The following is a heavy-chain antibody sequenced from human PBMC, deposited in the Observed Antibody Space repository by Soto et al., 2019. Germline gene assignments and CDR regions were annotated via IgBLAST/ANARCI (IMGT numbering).Heavy chain of an antibody. CDR2: ISSSGGST. D-gene: IGHD3-10*01. V-gene: IGHV3-23*01. CDR1: GFTFNSYA. J-gene: IGHJ5*02. Sequence: EVQLLESGGGLVQPGGSLRLSCAASGFTFNSYAMSWVRQAPGKGLEWVSTISSSGGSTYYADSVKGRFTISRDNSKNTLYLQMNSLRAEDTAVYYCAKGRGLLWFGDDRFDPWGQGTLVTVSS. CDR3: AKGRGLLWFGDDRFDP.